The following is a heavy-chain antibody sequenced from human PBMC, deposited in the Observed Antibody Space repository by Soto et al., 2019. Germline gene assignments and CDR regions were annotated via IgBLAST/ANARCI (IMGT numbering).Heavy chain of an antibody. D-gene: IGHD2-15*01. CDR2: IYYSGST. CDR3: ASPGYCSGGSCYFGNYYFDY. CDR1: GGSISSGGYY. Sequence: PSETLSLTCTVSGGSISSGGYYWSWIRQHPGKGLEWIGYIYYSGSTYYNPSLKSRVTISVDTSKNQFSLKLSSVTAADTAVYYCASPGYCSGGSCYFGNYYFDYWGQGTLVTVSS. V-gene: IGHV4-31*03. J-gene: IGHJ4*02.